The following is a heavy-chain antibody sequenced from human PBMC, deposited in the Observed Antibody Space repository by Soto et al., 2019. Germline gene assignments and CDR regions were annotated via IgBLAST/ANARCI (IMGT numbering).Heavy chain of an antibody. CDR1: GYTFTSYA. J-gene: IGHJ4*02. D-gene: IGHD4-17*01. CDR2: INAGNGNT. Sequence: QVQLVQSGAEVKKPGASVKVSCKASGYTFTSYAMHWVRQAPGQRLEWMGWINAGNGNTKYSQKFQGRGTITRDTSASTAYMELSSLRSEYTAVYYCAPALTVTTISYFDYWGQGTLVPVSS. V-gene: IGHV1-3*01. CDR3: APALTVTTISYFDY.